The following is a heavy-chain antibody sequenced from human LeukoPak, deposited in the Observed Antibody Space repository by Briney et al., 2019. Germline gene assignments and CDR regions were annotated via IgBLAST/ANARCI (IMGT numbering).Heavy chain of an antibody. D-gene: IGHD3-10*01. CDR2: ISAYNGNT. Sequence: ASVKVSCKASGYTFTSYGISWVRQAPGRGLEWMGWISAYNGNTNYAQKLQGRVTMTTDTSTSTAYMELRSLRSDDTAVYYCARAPGVLLWFGELSGLGYWGQGTLVTVSS. J-gene: IGHJ4*02. V-gene: IGHV1-18*01. CDR3: ARAPGVLLWFGELSGLGY. CDR1: GYTFTSYG.